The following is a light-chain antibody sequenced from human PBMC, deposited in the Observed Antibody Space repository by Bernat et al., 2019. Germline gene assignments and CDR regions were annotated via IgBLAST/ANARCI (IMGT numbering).Light chain of an antibody. CDR2: TAS. CDR1: QSVYSSF. J-gene: IGKJ5*01. V-gene: IGKV3-20*01. CDR3: QQYGGSPPIT. Sequence: EIVLTQSPGTLSLSPGERATLSCRASQSVYSSFLAWYQQKPGQAPRLLIHTASSRATGIPDRFSGSGSGSDFTLTISRLEPEDSAVYYRQQYGGSPPITFGQGTRVEIK.